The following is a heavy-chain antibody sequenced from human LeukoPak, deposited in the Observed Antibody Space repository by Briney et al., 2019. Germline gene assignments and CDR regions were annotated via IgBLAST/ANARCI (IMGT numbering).Heavy chain of an antibody. CDR2: IYYSGST. Sequence: SETLSLTCTVSGGSISSYYWSWIRQPPGKGLEWIGYIYYSGSTNYNPSLKSRVTISVDTSKNQFSLKLSSVTAADTAEYYCARELAVGGHFDYWGQGTLVTVSS. V-gene: IGHV4-59*01. D-gene: IGHD6-19*01. CDR3: ARELAVGGHFDY. CDR1: GGSISSYY. J-gene: IGHJ4*02.